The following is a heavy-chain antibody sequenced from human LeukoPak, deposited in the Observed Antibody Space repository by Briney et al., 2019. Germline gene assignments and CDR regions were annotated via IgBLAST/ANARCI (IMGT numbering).Heavy chain of an antibody. V-gene: IGHV3-74*01. J-gene: IGHJ4*02. CDR2: INEDGSTT. CDR3: VRDLGGRSGH. CDR1: GFTFSSNW. D-gene: IGHD1-26*01. Sequence: GGSLRLSCAASGFTFSSNWMHWVRQAPGKGLVWVSRINEDGSTTNYADSVKGRSTIFRDNSKNTLYLQMNSLRAEDTAVYYCVRDLGGRSGHWGQGTLVTVSS.